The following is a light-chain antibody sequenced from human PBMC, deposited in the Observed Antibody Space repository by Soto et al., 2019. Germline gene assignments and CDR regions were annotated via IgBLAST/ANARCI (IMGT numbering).Light chain of an antibody. CDR2: EVT. CDR1: SSDVGASTY. CDR3: CSYTTNSTL. J-gene: IGLJ1*01. Sequence: QSVLTQPASASGSPGQSITISCTGSSSDVGASTYVSWYQQHPNRAPQLLIYEVTNRPSGISSRFSGSKSGNTASLSISGLQAEDEADYYCCSYTTNSTLFGTGTKV. V-gene: IGLV2-14*01.